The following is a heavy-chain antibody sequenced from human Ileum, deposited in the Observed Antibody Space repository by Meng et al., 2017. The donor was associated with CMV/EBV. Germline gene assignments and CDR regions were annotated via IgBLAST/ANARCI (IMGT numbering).Heavy chain of an antibody. CDR3: ARGAAFTNYYQDFFDS. J-gene: IGHJ4*02. Sequence: GGSLRLSCAGSGFVFNSHWKTWVRRAPGKGLEWISYISHFGTTVSYADSVQGRFTVSRDNAENSLSLQMNGLRVEDTAVYYCARGAAFTNYYQDFFDSWGQGTLVTVSS. CDR2: ISHFGTTV. V-gene: IGHV3-48*03. D-gene: IGHD1-26*01. CDR1: GFVFNSHW.